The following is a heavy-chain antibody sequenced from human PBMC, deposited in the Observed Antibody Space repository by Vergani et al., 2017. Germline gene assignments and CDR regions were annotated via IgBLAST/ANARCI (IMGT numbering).Heavy chain of an antibody. CDR2: INPILGIA. D-gene: IGHD3-10*01. CDR3: ARDPSAAGFDAFDI. CDR1: GYTFTGYY. V-gene: IGHV1-69*09. J-gene: IGHJ3*02. Sequence: QVQLVQSGAEVKKPGASVKVSCKASGYTFTGYYMHWVRQAPGQGLEWMGWINPILGIANYAQKFQGRVTITADKSTSTAYMELSSLRSEDTAVYYCARDPSAAGFDAFDIWGQGTMVTVSS.